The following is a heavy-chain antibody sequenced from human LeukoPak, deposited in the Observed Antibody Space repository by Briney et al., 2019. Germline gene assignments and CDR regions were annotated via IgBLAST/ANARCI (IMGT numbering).Heavy chain of an antibody. Sequence: PSETLSLTCTIPRVSITSGDFYWSWIRQPPGNGLEWVGFSYYSGGTYYNPSLKSRVTISLDTSKNRFSLRLTSVTAADTAVYYCAGCGDFDYWGQGTLVTVSS. V-gene: IGHV4-30-4*01. CDR3: AGCGDFDY. CDR1: RVSITSGDFY. CDR2: SYYSGGT. J-gene: IGHJ4*02. D-gene: IGHD4-17*01.